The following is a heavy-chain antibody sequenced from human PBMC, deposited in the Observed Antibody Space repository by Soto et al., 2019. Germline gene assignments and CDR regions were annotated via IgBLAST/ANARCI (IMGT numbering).Heavy chain of an antibody. Sequence: QVQLVESGGGVVQPGRSLRLSCAASGFTFSSYGMHWVRQAPGKGLEWVAVIWYDGSNKYYADSVKGRFTISRDNSKKPLDLQMNSLRAEDTAVYYWARERQGGITMVRGVDYWGQGTLVTVSS. D-gene: IGHD3-10*01. V-gene: IGHV3-33*01. J-gene: IGHJ4*02. CDR3: ARERQGGITMVRGVDY. CDR1: GFTFSSYG. CDR2: IWYDGSNK.